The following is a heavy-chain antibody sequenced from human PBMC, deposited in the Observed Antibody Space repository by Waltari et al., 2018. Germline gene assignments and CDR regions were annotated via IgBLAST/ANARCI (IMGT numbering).Heavy chain of an antibody. V-gene: IGHV3-11*04. CDR3: ARRAGDIVVVPAAIDY. CDR1: GFTFSDYY. CDR2: ISSSGSTI. Sequence: VKPGGSLRLSCAASGFTFSDYYMSWIRQAPGKGLEWVSYISSSGSTIYYADSVKGRFTISRDNAKNSLYLQMNSLRAEDTAVYYCARRAGDIVVVPAAIDYWGQGTLVTVSS. D-gene: IGHD2-2*01. J-gene: IGHJ4*02.